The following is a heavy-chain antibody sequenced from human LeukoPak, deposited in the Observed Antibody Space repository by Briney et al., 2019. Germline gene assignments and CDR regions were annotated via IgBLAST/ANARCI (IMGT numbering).Heavy chain of an antibody. CDR3: ARDRVVVPAAFDY. V-gene: IGHV1-2*02. CDR2: INPNSGGT. J-gene: IGHJ4*02. Sequence: ASVKVSCKASGYSFTAYYMHWVRQAPGQGLEWMGWINPNSGGTNYAQKFQGRVTMTRDTSISTAYMELSRLRSDDTAVYYCARDRVVVPAAFDYWGQGTLVTVSS. D-gene: IGHD2-2*01. CDR1: GYSFTAYY.